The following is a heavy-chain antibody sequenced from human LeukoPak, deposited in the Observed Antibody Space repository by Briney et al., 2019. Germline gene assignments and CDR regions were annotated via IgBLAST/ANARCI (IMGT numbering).Heavy chain of an antibody. J-gene: IGHJ4*02. V-gene: IGHV1-18*01. Sequence: GASVKVSCKASGYTFTSYGISWVRQAPGQGLEWMGWISAYNGNTNYAQKLQGRVTMTTDTSTSTAYMELRSLRSDDTAVYYCARDRSENYYGSGSYYKPLYYFDYWGQGTLVTVSS. CDR2: ISAYNGNT. D-gene: IGHD3-10*01. CDR3: ARDRSENYYGSGSYYKPLYYFDY. CDR1: GYTFTSYG.